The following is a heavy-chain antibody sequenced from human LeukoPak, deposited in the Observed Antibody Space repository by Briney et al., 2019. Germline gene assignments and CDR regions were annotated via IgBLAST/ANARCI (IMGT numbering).Heavy chain of an antibody. V-gene: IGHV1-24*01. D-gene: IGHD3-3*01. J-gene: IGHJ5*02. CDR1: GYTLTELS. CDR3: ATAPITIFGVVTNWFDP. CDR2: FDPEDGET. Sequence: ASVKVSCKVSGYTLTELSMHWVRQAPGKGLEWMGGFDPEDGETIYAQKSQGRVTMTEDTSTDTAYMELSSLRSEDTAVYYCATAPITIFGVVTNWFDPWGQGTLVSVSS.